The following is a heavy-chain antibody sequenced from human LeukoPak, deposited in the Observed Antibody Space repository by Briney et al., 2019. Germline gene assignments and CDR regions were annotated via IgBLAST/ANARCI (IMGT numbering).Heavy chain of an antibody. CDR2: ISSSSSTI. Sequence: PGGSLRLSCATSGFTFSSYSMDWVRQAPGKGLEWVSYISSSSSTIYYADSVKGRFTISRDNSKNTLYLQMNSLRAEDTAVYYCAKPSNGIAAGGPWDYWGQGTLVTVSS. J-gene: IGHJ4*02. D-gene: IGHD6-13*01. CDR3: AKPSNGIAAGGPWDY. CDR1: GFTFSSYS. V-gene: IGHV3-48*01.